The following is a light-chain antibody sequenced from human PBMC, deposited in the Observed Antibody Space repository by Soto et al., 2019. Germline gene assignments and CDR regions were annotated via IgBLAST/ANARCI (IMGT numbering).Light chain of an antibody. CDR1: QSVTNW. V-gene: IGKV1-5*01. CDR2: DAS. Sequence: DIQMTQSPSTLSASVGDRVTITCLASQSVTNWLAWSQQKPGRAPNRLIYDASRLQSGIPSRFSGSGSGTEFTHTISSLQHDDFATYYCQQYTTFPYTCRQRTNPEIK. CDR3: QQYTTFPYT. J-gene: IGKJ2*01.